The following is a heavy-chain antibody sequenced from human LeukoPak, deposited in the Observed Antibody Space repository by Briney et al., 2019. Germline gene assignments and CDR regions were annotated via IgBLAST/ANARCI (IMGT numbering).Heavy chain of an antibody. CDR1: GGSISSYY. V-gene: IGHV4-4*08. D-gene: IGHD5-12*01. Sequence: NASETLSLTCTVSGGSISSYYWSWIRQPPGKGLEWIGILYYSGSTNYNPSLKSRVTISVDTSKNQFSLKLSSVTAADTAVYYCARDSGGYSGYDYLMGGNFDYWCLGTLVTVSS. CDR3: ARDSGGYSGYDYLMGGNFDY. J-gene: IGHJ4*02. CDR2: LYYSGST.